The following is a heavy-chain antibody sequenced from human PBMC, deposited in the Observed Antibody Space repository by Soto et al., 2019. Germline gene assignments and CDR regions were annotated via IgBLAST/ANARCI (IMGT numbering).Heavy chain of an antibody. J-gene: IGHJ4*02. CDR2: IYHSGST. CDR3: ARSPLTYYDFWSGSNTYFDY. D-gene: IGHD3-3*01. Sequence: PSETLSLTCAVSGYSISSGYYWGWSRQPPGXGLEWIGSIYHSGSTYYNPSLKSRVTISVDTSKNQFSLKLSSVTAADTAVYYCARSPLTYYDFWSGSNTYFDYWGQGTLVTVSS. CDR1: GYSISSGYY. V-gene: IGHV4-38-2*01.